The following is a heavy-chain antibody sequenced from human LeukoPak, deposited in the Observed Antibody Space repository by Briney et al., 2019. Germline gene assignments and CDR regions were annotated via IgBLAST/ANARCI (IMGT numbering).Heavy chain of an antibody. V-gene: IGHV1-2*02. CDR1: GYTFTGYY. D-gene: IGHD5-12*01. J-gene: IGHJ6*02. CDR2: IKPNRGGT. Sequence: ASVTVSCIASGYTFTGYYMHWVRQAPGQGLEWMGWIKPNRGGTNYAQKFQGRVTMTRDTSISTAYMELSRLRSDDTAVYYCARSGYSCYEPLPYYYYGMDVWGQGTTVTVSS. CDR3: ARSGYSCYEPLPYYYYGMDV.